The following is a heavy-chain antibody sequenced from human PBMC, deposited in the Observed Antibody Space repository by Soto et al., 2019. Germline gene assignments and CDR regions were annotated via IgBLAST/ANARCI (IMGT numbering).Heavy chain of an antibody. CDR2: ISVDGGST. J-gene: IGHJ1*01. V-gene: IGHV3-30*14. CDR1: GFTFSTYV. Sequence: QVQLVESGGGVVQPGRSLRLSCIASGFTFSTYVMHWVRQAPGEGLEWVAGISVDGGSTHYTDSVKGRFTISRDNAKNTVYLQMDSLTVEETTVYYCGREDESSGHAGTFKHWGQGTLVTVSS. CDR3: GREDESSGHAGTFKH. D-gene: IGHD3-22*01.